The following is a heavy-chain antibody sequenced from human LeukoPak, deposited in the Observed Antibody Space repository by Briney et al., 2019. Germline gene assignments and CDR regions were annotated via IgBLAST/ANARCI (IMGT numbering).Heavy chain of an antibody. Sequence: ASVKVSCKASGYTFTSYYMHWVRQATGQGLEWMGWMNPNSGYTGYAQKFQGRVTMTRNTSISTAYMELSSLRSEDTAVYYCARGPDHYYDISGYCDDWGQGTLATVSS. J-gene: IGHJ4*02. D-gene: IGHD3-22*01. V-gene: IGHV1-8*02. CDR1: GYTFTSYY. CDR2: MNPNSGYT. CDR3: ARGPDHYYDISGYCDD.